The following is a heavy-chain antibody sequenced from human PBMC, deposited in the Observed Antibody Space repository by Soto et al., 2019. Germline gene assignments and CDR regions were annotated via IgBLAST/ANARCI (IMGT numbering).Heavy chain of an antibody. CDR3: ARSARCFGVVIYYYYYGMDV. J-gene: IGHJ6*02. CDR2: IIPIFGTA. V-gene: IGHV1-69*01. Sequence: QVQLVQSGAEVKKPGSSVKVSCKASGGTFSSYAISWVRQAPGQGLEWMGGIIPIFGTANYAQKFQGRVTINADESTSTDYMELSRLRSEDTAVYYCARSARCFGVVIYYYYYGMDVWGQGTTVTVSS. D-gene: IGHD3-3*01. CDR1: GGTFSSYA.